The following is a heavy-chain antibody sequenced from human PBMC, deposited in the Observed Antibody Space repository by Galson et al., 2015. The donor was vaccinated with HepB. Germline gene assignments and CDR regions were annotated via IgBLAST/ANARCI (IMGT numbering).Heavy chain of an antibody. Sequence: LRFSCAASGFTFSSYWTSWVRQAPGKGLEWVANIKQDGSEKYYVDPVKGRFTITRDNAKNSLYLQMNSLRAEDTAVYYCARDYGYSGIDYWGQGTLVTVSS. CDR1: GFTFSSYW. J-gene: IGHJ4*02. CDR3: ARDYGYSGIDY. CDR2: IKQDGSEK. V-gene: IGHV3-7*01. D-gene: IGHD6-13*01.